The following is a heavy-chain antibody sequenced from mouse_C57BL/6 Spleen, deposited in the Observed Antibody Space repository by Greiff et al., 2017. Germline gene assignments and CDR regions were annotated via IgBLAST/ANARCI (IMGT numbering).Heavy chain of an antibody. CDR3: ARNCGSSSCFAY. CDR2: IYPGSGNT. J-gene: IGHJ2*01. CDR1: GYTFTSYG. Sequence: VQLQQSGAELARPGASVKLSCKASGYTFTSYGISWVKQRTGQGLEWIGEIYPGSGNTYYNEKFKGKATLTADKSSSTAYMELRSLTSEDSAVYFCARNCGSSSCFAYWGQGTTLTVSS. D-gene: IGHD1-1*01. V-gene: IGHV1-81*01.